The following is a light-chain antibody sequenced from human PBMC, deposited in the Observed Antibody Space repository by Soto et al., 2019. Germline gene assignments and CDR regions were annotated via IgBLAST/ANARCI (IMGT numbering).Light chain of an antibody. CDR2: AAS. V-gene: IGKV3-20*01. CDR1: QSVTSTY. Sequence: IVLTQSPGTLSLSPGERATLSCRASQSVTSTYLTWYQQKPGQAPRLLIHAASSRATGIPDRFSGSGSETDFTLTISRLEPEDFAVYYCQHYGGSPRITFGRGTRLEIK. CDR3: QHYGGSPRIT. J-gene: IGKJ5*01.